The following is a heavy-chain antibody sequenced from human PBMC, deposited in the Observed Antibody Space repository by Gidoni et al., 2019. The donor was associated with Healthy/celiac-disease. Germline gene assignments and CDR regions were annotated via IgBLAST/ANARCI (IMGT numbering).Heavy chain of an antibody. V-gene: IGHV1-8*01. CDR1: GYTFTRYD. CDR3: ARGGVVLIGYYYYGMDV. J-gene: IGHJ6*02. CDR2: MNPNSGNT. Sequence: QVQLVQSGAEVKKPGASVKVSCKASGYTFTRYDINWVRLATGQGLEWMGWMNPNSGNTGYAQKFQGRVTMTRNTSISTAYMELSSLRSEDTAVYYCARGGVVLIGYYYYGMDVWGQGTTVTVSS. D-gene: IGHD2-2*01.